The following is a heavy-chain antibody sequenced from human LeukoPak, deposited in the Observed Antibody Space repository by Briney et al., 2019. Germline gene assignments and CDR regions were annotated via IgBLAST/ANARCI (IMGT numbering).Heavy chain of an antibody. V-gene: IGHV1-69*04. CDR2: IIPILGIA. D-gene: IGHD4-17*01. Sequence: SVKVSCKASGGTFSSYAISWVRQAPGQGLEWMGRIIPILGIANYAQKFQGRVTITADKSTSTAYMELSSLRSEDTAVYYCAIPGCYGDYTTDMNYYYGMDVWGQGTTVTVSS. CDR1: GGTFSSYA. CDR3: AIPGCYGDYTTDMNYYYGMDV. J-gene: IGHJ6*02.